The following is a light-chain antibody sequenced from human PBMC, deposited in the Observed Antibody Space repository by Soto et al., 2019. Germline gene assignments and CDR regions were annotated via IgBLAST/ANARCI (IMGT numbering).Light chain of an antibody. CDR1: QSVSNAF. CDR3: QQYSSLPHT. CDR2: GIS. J-gene: IGKJ2*01. V-gene: IGKV3-20*01. Sequence: ESVLTQSPGTQSLSPGERATLSCRASQSVSNAFFAWYQQKPGQAPRLLIYGISNRATGIPDRFSGSRSGTDFTLTISRLEPEDFGVYFCQQYSSLPHTFGQGTKLEVK.